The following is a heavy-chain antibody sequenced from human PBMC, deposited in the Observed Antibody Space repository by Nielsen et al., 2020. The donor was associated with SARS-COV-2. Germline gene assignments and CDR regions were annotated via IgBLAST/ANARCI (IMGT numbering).Heavy chain of an antibody. CDR2: ISGGSATI. Sequence: GESLKISCAASGFTFRNHEMNWVRQAPGKGLEWVSYISGGSATIYYADSVKGRFTISRDNVKNSLYLQLSSLSAEDTAVYYCARSPFHRSSWYGMDVWGQGTTVTVSS. J-gene: IGHJ6*02. D-gene: IGHD6-13*01. CDR3: ARSPFHRSSWYGMDV. V-gene: IGHV3-48*01. CDR1: GFTFRNHE.